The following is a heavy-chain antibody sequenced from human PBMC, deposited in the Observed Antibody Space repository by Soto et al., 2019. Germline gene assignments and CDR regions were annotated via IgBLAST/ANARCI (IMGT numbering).Heavy chain of an antibody. CDR1: GGSVSSGDYF. V-gene: IGHV4-61*08. Sequence: SETLSLTCTVSGGSVSSGDYFWSWLRQSPGKRLELIADIYYSGSTNYNHSLKSRATISVDTSKSQVSLTLTSMTAADAALYYCARSPNHYYYGFDXWGQGTALTVS. CDR2: IYYSGST. CDR3: ARSPNHYYYGFDX. J-gene: IGHJ6*02.